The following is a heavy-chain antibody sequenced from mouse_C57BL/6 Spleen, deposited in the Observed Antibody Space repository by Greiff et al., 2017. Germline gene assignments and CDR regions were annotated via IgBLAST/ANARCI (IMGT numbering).Heavy chain of an antibody. CDR2: IDPEDGET. J-gene: IGHJ1*03. CDR3: ARFITTVPRYFDV. V-gene: IGHV14-2*01. D-gene: IGHD1-1*01. Sequence: EVQLVESGAELVKPGASVKLSCTASGFNIKDYYMHWVKQRTEQGLEWIGRIDPEDGETKYAPKFPGKATITADTSSNTAYLQLSSLTSEDTAVYYGARFITTVPRYFDVWGTGTTVTVSS. CDR1: GFNIKDYY.